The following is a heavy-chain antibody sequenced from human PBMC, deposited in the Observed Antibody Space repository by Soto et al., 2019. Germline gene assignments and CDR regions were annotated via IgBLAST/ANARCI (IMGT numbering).Heavy chain of an antibody. D-gene: IGHD2-2*01. Sequence: WIQKPPGKGLEWIAYIFHGGSTYYNPSLRSRVTISVDRSRTQFSLKMSSVTAADTAVYYCASGRVVVPATVLFNCLGPWGQRALGTVSS. J-gene: IGHJ5*02. CDR3: ASGRVVVPATVLFNCLGP. V-gene: IGHV4-30-2*01. CDR2: IFHGGST.